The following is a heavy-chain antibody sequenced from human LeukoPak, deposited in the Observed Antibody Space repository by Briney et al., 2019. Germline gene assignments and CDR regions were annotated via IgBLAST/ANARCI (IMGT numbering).Heavy chain of an antibody. V-gene: IGHV3-66*02. J-gene: IGHJ6*03. CDR1: GFTFGSYA. Sequence: GGSLRLSCAASGFTFGSYAMSWVRQAPGKGLEWVSVIYSGGSTYYADSVEGRFTISRHNPKNTLYLQMSSLKTEDTAVYYCASQGAQQLAPYYYYYMDVWGKGTTVTVSS. CDR2: IYSGGST. D-gene: IGHD6-13*01. CDR3: ASQGAQQLAPYYYYYMDV.